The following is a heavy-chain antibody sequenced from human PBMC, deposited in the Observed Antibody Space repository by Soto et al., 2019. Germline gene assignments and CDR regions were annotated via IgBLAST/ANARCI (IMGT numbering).Heavy chain of an antibody. CDR1: TFNFADYA. V-gene: IGHV3-23*01. CDR2: TSRSDGST. D-gene: IGHD1-26*01. Sequence: EVQLLQSGGGLVQPGGSLRLSCTASTFNFADYAMSWVRQAPGKGLEWLATTSRSDGSTYYPESLEGRFSISKDNSKNTLSLQMNSLRGEDTAIYYCARMCGTCDYGMDVWGQGTTVTVSS. CDR3: ARMCGTCDYGMDV. J-gene: IGHJ6*02.